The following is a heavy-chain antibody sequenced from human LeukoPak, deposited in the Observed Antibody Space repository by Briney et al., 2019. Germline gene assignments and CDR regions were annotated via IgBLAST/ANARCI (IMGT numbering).Heavy chain of an antibody. J-gene: IGHJ4*02. Sequence: AETLSLTCTVSGDSISSSSYYWGWIRQPPGKGLEWIVSIYYSGSTYCNPSRKSQLTISVDTSKNQFSLKLSSVTAADTAVYYCARGQSMVRGVYTQYYFDYWGQGTLVTVSS. CDR1: GDSISSSSYY. CDR2: IYYSGST. CDR3: ARGQSMVRGVYTQYYFDY. V-gene: IGHV4-39*07. D-gene: IGHD3-10*01.